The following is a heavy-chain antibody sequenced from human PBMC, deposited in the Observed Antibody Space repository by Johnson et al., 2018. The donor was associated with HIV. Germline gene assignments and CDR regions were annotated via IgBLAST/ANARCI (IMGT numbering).Heavy chain of an antibody. CDR3: ARDVTPSGGSGREGDVFDV. J-gene: IGHJ3*01. CDR1: GFTFSSYG. CDR2: ISYDGSNK. Sequence: QVQLVESGGGVVQPGRSLRLSCAASGFTFSSYGMHWVRQAPGKGLEWVAVISYDGSNKYYADYVKGRFTISRDNSKNTLDLQMNSLRAEDTAVYYCARDVTPSGGSGREGDVFDVWGQGTMVTVSS. D-gene: IGHD3-10*01. V-gene: IGHV3-30*03.